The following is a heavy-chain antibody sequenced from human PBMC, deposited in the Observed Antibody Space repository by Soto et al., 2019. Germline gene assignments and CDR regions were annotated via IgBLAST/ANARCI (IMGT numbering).Heavy chain of an antibody. Sequence: EVQLVESGGSLIQPGGSLRLSCAASGFTVSSSYMSWVRQAPGQGLEWVLVIYSGGSTYYADSVKGRFTISRDNSKNTLYLQMHSLRAEDTAVYYCARAPGSSGYSDYFDYWGQGTLVTVSS. D-gene: IGHD3-22*01. J-gene: IGHJ4*02. V-gene: IGHV3-53*01. CDR2: IYSGGST. CDR1: GFTVSSSY. CDR3: ARAPGSSGYSDYFDY.